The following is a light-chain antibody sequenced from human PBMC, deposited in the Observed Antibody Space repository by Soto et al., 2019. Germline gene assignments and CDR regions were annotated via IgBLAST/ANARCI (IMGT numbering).Light chain of an antibody. CDR3: QQYGSSSYT. CDR2: DVS. Sequence: EIVLTQSPATLSLSPGDTATLSCRASQTVTSSLAWFQQRPGQAPRLLIYDVSRRAPAIPARFSGSGSGTDFTLTISRLEPEDFAVYYCQQYGSSSYTFGQGTKLEIK. J-gene: IGKJ2*01. CDR1: QTVTSS. V-gene: IGKV3-20*01.